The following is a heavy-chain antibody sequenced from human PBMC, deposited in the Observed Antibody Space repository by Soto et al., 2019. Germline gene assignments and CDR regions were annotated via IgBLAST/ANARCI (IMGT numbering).Heavy chain of an antibody. D-gene: IGHD6-19*01. V-gene: IGHV3-23*01. CDR3: AKDLWLVPQYPYYFDY. CDR1: GFTFSSYA. CDR2: ISGSGGST. Sequence: PGGSLRLSCAASGFTFSSYAMSWVRQAPGKGLEWVSAISGSGGSTYYADSVKGRFTISRDNSKNTLYLQMNSLRAEDTAVYYCAKDLWLVPQYPYYFDYWGQGTLVTVSS. J-gene: IGHJ4*02.